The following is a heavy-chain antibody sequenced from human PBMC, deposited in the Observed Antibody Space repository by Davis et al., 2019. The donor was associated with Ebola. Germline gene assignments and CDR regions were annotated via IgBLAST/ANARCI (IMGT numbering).Heavy chain of an antibody. Sequence: GESLKISCKGSGNSFTSYWIGWVRQTPGKVLEWMGIIYTGDSDTRYSPSFRGQVTISADKSIRTAYLQWSSLKASDTAMYYCASLRRTITGMDDGFDVWGQGTKVTVSS. J-gene: IGHJ3*01. CDR1: GNSFTSYW. CDR2: IYTGDSDT. V-gene: IGHV5-51*01. CDR3: ASLRRTITGMDDGFDV. D-gene: IGHD1-20*01.